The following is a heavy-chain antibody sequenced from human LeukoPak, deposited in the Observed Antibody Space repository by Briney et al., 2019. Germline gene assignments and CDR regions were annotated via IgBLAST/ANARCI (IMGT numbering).Heavy chain of an antibody. Sequence: HPGGSLRLSCAASGLSFSTYSMNWVRQAPGKGLEWVSLIRWDGASTYYAASVQGRFTISRDNTKNSLYLQMNSLRTEDTALYYCAKDLRDHDILTDYLDYWGQGTLVTVSS. CDR1: GLSFSTYS. CDR2: IRWDGAST. J-gene: IGHJ4*02. D-gene: IGHD3-9*01. CDR3: AKDLRDHDILTDYLDY. V-gene: IGHV3-43*01.